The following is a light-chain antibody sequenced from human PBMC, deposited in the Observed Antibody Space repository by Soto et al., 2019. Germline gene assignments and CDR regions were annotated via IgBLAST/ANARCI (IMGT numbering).Light chain of an antibody. CDR1: QSISTW. Sequence: DIQMTQSPSTLPASVGGRVSITCRANQSISTWLAWYQQKPGKAPNLLIYKASRLETGVPSRFSGSGSGTEFTLTISFPQPDDFATYYCQQYNSYSPLTFGGGTKVDNK. CDR3: QQYNSYSPLT. J-gene: IGKJ4*01. CDR2: KAS. V-gene: IGKV1-5*03.